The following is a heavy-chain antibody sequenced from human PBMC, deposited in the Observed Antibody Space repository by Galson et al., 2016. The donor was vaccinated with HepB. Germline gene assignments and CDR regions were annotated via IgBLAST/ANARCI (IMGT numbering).Heavy chain of an antibody. CDR1: GYIFPLYW. J-gene: IGHJ4*02. D-gene: IGHD3-10*01. CDR2: IYPGDSDT. V-gene: IGHV5-51*01. Sequence: QSGAEVKKPGESLKISCEGSGYIFPLYWIGWVRQMPGKGLEWMGIIYPGDSDTRYSPSLQGQVTISVDKSTNTAYLQLSSLKASDTAIYYCARHHHGAWGGFGELSPYFDFWGQGTLVTVSS. CDR3: ARHHHGAWGGFGELSPYFDF.